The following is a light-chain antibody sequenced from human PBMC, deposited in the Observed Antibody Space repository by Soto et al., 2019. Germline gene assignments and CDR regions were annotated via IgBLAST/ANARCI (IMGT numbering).Light chain of an antibody. Sequence: QSVLTQPPSVSGAPGQRVTISCTGSSSNIGAGYDVHWYQQLPRTPPKLLIYGNSNRPSGVPDRFSGSKSGTSASLAITGLQAEDEADYYCQSYDSSLSGVVFGGGTKLTVL. V-gene: IGLV1-40*01. CDR3: QSYDSSLSGVV. CDR2: GNS. J-gene: IGLJ2*01. CDR1: SSNIGAGYD.